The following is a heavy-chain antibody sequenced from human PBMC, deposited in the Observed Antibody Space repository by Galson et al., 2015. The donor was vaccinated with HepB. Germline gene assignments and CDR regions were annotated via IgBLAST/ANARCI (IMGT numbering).Heavy chain of an antibody. V-gene: IGHV3-30*03. Sequence: SLRLSCAASGFTFSSYGMHWVRQAPGKGLEWVAVISYDGSNKYYADSVKGRFTISRDNSKNTLYLQMNSLRAEDTAVYYCARFRGSFTQWLGPYFDYWGQGTLVTVSS. CDR2: ISYDGSNK. CDR1: GFTFSSYG. CDR3: ARFRGSFTQWLGPYFDY. D-gene: IGHD6-19*01. J-gene: IGHJ4*02.